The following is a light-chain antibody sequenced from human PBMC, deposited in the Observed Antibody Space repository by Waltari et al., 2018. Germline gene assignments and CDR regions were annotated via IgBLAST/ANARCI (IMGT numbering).Light chain of an antibody. V-gene: IGKV3-11*01. Sequence: ELVLTQSPATLSLSPGERAALACRASQNIGIHLALYQQRPGQPPRLLIDETCNRATGIPGRFSGSGFGTDFTLTISSLEFEDSAVYYCQHRFSWPLTCGGGTKVEI. J-gene: IGKJ4*01. CDR2: ETC. CDR1: QNIGIH. CDR3: QHRFSWPLT.